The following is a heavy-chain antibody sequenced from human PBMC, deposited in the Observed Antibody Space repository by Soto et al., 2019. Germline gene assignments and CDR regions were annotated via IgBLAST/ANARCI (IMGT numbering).Heavy chain of an antibody. CDR3: TKVHPFRAPDGKNYYYMDV. CDR2: VNRDASEA. D-gene: IGHD1-26*01. CDR1: WFTFYDSL. V-gene: IGHV3-7*01. Sequence: PGGVPRLSCAGPWFTFYDSLMNWVPPGPGGGVDWVANVNRDASEAYYVDSVKGRFTISRDNARTSLDLQMHSLRVEDTATYYCTKVHPFRAPDGKNYYYMDVWGNGTTVTVSS. J-gene: IGHJ6*03.